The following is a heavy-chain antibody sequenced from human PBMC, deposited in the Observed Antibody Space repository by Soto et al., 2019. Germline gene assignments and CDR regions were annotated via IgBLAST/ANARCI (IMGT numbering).Heavy chain of an antibody. J-gene: IGHJ4*02. Sequence: EVQLLESGGGLVQPGGSLRLSCTASGFTFSSTAMSWVRQAPGKGLEWVSGIGRGGDRHYADSVRGRFTISRENSKNTAYLQRNSLRANDTALYFCTTGGWGSVCPYWGQGTVVTVSS. CDR2: IGRGGDR. V-gene: IGHV3-23*01. D-gene: IGHD7-27*01. CDR3: TTGGWGSVCPY. CDR1: GFTFSSTA.